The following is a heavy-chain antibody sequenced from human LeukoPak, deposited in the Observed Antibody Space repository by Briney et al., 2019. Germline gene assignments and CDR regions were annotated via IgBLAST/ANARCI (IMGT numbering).Heavy chain of an antibody. CDR3: ARDRRWGYFDL. D-gene: IGHD1-26*01. CDR2: IYNSGAT. J-gene: IGHJ2*01. Sequence: PSETLSLTCTVSGFSISNGYYWGWIRQPPGKGLEWLATIYNSGATYYNPSLKSRVTISLDTSQNQFSLNLTSVTAADTAVYYCARDRRWGYFDLWGRGTLVTVSS. CDR1: GFSISNGYY. V-gene: IGHV4-38-2*02.